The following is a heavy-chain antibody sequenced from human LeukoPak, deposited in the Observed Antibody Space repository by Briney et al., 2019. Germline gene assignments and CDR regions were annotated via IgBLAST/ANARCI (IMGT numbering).Heavy chain of an antibody. V-gene: IGHV3-49*04. CDR3: TRVVPNYYDSSGHWDY. Sequence: GGSLRLSCKASGSTFGDYAMSWVRQAPGKGLEWVVFIRSKAYGGTTEYAASVKGRFTISRDDSKSIAYLQMNGLKAEDTAVYYCTRVVPNYYDSSGHWDYWGQGTLVTVSS. CDR2: IRSKAYGGTT. J-gene: IGHJ4*02. CDR1: GSTFGDYA. D-gene: IGHD3-22*01.